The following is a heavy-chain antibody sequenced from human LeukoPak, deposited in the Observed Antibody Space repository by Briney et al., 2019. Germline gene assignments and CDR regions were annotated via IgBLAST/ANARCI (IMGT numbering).Heavy chain of an antibody. CDR2: INHSGST. CDR1: GGSFSGYY. V-gene: IGHV4-34*01. Sequence: PSETLSLTCAVSGGSFSGYYLSWIRQPPGNGLEWIGEINHSGSTNYNPSLKSRVTISVDTSKNQFSLKLSSVTAADTAVYYYARVSGYSGDGVDYWGQGTLVTVPS. D-gene: IGHD5-12*01. CDR3: ARVSGYSGDGVDY. J-gene: IGHJ4*02.